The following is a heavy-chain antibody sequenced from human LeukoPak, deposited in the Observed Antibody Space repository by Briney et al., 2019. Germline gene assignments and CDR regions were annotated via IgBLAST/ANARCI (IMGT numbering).Heavy chain of an antibody. CDR3: ARFGVDYDMDV. CDR2: IHYSGKA. V-gene: IGHV4-59*11. CDR1: GGSISGHY. Sequence: SETLSLTCTVSGGSISGHYWTWVRQPPAEGLEGIGQIHYSGKADYNPSLTSRITISVDTSKNQMALKVTSVTAADTAVYYCARFGVDYDMDVWGDGTTVTVS. J-gene: IGHJ6*02. D-gene: IGHD3-16*01.